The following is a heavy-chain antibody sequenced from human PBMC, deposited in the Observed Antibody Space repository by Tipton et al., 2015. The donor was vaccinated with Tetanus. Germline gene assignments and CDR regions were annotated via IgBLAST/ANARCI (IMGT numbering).Heavy chain of an antibody. J-gene: IGHJ4*02. V-gene: IGHV3-53*01. CDR1: GFPFNTYA. D-gene: IGHD1-1*01. CDR3: ARWGVLGLQHYLDY. CDR2: IYSGGDT. Sequence: GSLRLSCAASGFPFNTYAMHWVRQAPGKGLEWVSVIYSGGDTFYADSVKGRFTISRDNSKNTVYLQMNSLRVEDTAVYYCARWGVLGLQHYLDYWGQGTLVTVSS.